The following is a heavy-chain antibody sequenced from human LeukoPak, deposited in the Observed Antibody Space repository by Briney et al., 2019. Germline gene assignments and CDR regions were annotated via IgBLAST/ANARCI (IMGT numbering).Heavy chain of an antibody. D-gene: IGHD3-3*01. Sequence: VASVKVSCKASGYTFTSYGISWVRQAPGQGLEWMGWISAYNGNTNYAQKLQGRVTMTTDTSTNTAYMELRSLRSDDTAVYYCARKPYLEWLQSFDYWGQGTLVTVSS. CDR2: ISAYNGNT. V-gene: IGHV1-18*01. J-gene: IGHJ4*02. CDR1: GYTFTSYG. CDR3: ARKPYLEWLQSFDY.